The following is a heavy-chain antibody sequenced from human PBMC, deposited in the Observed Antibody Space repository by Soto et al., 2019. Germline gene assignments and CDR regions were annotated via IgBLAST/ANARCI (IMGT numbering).Heavy chain of an antibody. Sequence: QVQLVESGGGVVQPGRSLRLSCAASGFTFSSYGMHWVRQAPGKGLEWVAVISYDGSNKYYADSVKGRFTISRDNSKNTLYLQMNSLRAEDTAVYYCAKSFMGDTYYFDYWGQGTLVTVSS. V-gene: IGHV3-30*18. CDR2: ISYDGSNK. CDR3: AKSFMGDTYYFDY. CDR1: GFTFSSYG. D-gene: IGHD3-16*01. J-gene: IGHJ4*02.